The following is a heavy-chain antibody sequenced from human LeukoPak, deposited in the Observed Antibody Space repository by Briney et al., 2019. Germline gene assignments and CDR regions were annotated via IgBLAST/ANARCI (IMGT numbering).Heavy chain of an antibody. CDR1: GFTVSLYW. J-gene: IGHJ5*01. CDR2: INQDGSEN. V-gene: IGHV3-7*03. Sequence: GGSLRLSCAASGFTVSLYWMSWVRQAPGKGLEWVANINQDGSENYSVDSVKGRFTISRDNAKNSLYLQMDILKPEDTAFYYCAKVDGYNSGWYDSWGQGTLVTVSS. D-gene: IGHD6-19*01. CDR3: AKVDGYNSGWYDS.